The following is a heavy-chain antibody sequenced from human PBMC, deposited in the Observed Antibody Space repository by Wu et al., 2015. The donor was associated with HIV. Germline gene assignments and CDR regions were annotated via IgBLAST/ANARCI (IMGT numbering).Heavy chain of an antibody. Sequence: QVQLVQSGAEVKKPGASVKVSCKASGYTFTDYYIHWVRQAPGQGLEWMGWINVYNGNTNYAEKFQGRVSMTTDTPTTSAHMELRSLRFDDTAVYYCVRDDVYHSGMDVWGQGTTVTVSS. J-gene: IGHJ6*02. CDR2: INVYNGNT. CDR1: GYTFTDYY. V-gene: IGHV1-18*04. D-gene: IGHD5/OR15-5a*01. CDR3: VRDDVYHSGMDV.